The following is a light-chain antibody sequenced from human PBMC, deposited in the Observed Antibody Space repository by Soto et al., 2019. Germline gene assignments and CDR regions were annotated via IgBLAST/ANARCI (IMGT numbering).Light chain of an antibody. CDR3: QQYCSSLT. CDR2: GAS. Sequence: EIVLTQSPGTLSLSPGERATLSCRASQSVSSSYLAWYQQKPGQAHRLLIYGASSRATGIPDRFSGSGSGSDFSLTSSRLESEDVAVYYWQQYCSSLTFGGGPKVEIK. V-gene: IGKV3-20*01. CDR1: QSVSSSY. J-gene: IGKJ4*02.